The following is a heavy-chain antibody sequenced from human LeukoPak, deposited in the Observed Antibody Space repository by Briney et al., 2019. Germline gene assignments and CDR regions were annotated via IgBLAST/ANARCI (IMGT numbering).Heavy chain of an antibody. J-gene: IGHJ5*02. D-gene: IGHD5-18*01. CDR3: ARDLGSGYSYGYDWFDP. V-gene: IGHV4-39*07. CDR1: GGSISSSSYY. Sequence: SETPSLTCTVSGGSISSSSYYWGWIRQPPGKGLEWIGSIYYSGSTYYNPSLKSRVAISVDTSKNQFSLKLSSVTAADTAVYYCARDLGSGYSYGYDWFDPWGQGTLVTVSS. CDR2: IYYSGST.